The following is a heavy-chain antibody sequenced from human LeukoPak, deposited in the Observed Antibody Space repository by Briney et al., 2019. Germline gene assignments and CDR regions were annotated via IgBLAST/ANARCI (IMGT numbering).Heavy chain of an antibody. J-gene: IGHJ3*02. Sequence: GGSLRLSCAAAGFNVNTNYMSWVRQSPGKGLECISVTYTRGNTNYADSVKGRFTISRDSARNTLYLQMNSLRADDTAVYYCVRESWMWELDGFDIWGQGTVVTVSS. CDR2: TYTRGNT. CDR1: GFNVNTNY. V-gene: IGHV3-53*01. D-gene: IGHD1-26*01. CDR3: VRESWMWELDGFDI.